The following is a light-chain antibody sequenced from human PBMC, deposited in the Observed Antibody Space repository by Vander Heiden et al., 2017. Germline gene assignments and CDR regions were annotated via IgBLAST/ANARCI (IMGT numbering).Light chain of an antibody. V-gene: IGLV1-47*01. CDR3: AVWDDSLSGRV. Sequence: QSVLTQPPSASGTPGQRVTISCSGGSSNIGSNAVYWYQQLPGTAPKLLIYRNDQRPSGVPDRFSGSKSGTSASLAISGLRSEDEADYYCAVWDDSLSGRVFGGGTKLTGL. J-gene: IGLJ3*02. CDR1: SSNIGSNA. CDR2: RND.